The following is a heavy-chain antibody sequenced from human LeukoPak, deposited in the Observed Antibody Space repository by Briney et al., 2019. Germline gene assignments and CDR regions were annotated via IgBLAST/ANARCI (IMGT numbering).Heavy chain of an antibody. J-gene: IGHJ6*03. CDR1: GGSFSGYY. D-gene: IGHD3-10*01. V-gene: IGHV4-59*01. Sequence: SETLSLTCAVYGGSFSGYYWSWIRQPPGKGLEWIGYIYYSGSTNYNPSLKSRVTISVDTSKNQFSLKLSSVTAADTAVYYCARGAQGSGSYYNPLDYYYYMDVWGKGTTVTVSS. CDR3: ARGAQGSGSYYNPLDYYYYMDV. CDR2: IYYSGST.